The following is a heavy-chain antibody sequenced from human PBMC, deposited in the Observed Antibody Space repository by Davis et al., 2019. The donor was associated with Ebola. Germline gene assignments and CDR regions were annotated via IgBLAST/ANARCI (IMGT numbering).Heavy chain of an antibody. CDR2: IWYDGVNI. J-gene: IGHJ4*02. V-gene: IGHV3-33*03. CDR1: GFDFNTYG. CDR3: TNKGDHDGSGYPDLRY. Sequence: GGSLRLSCAASGFDFNTYGMHWVRQAPGKGLEWVAVIWYDGVNIYYADSVKGRFTISKDNSKNTLSLQMNSLRVEDTAVYYCTNKGDHDGSGYPDLRYWGQGTPVTVSS. D-gene: IGHD3-22*01.